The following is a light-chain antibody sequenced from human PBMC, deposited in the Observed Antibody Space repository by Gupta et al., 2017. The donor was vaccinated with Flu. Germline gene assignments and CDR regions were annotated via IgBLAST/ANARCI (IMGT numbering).Light chain of an antibody. J-gene: IGKJ1*01. CDR2: KAS. CDR1: QTISSW. Sequence: DIQMTQSPSTLSASVGDRVTITCRASQTISSWLAWYQQRPGKAPNLLIYKASTLESGVPSRFSGSGSGTEFILTISSLQPDDFATYYCQHYNNSPRTFGQGTKVEVK. V-gene: IGKV1-5*03. CDR3: QHYNNSPRT.